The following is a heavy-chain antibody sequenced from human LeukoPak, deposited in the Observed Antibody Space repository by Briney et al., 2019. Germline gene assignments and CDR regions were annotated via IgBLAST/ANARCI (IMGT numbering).Heavy chain of an antibody. CDR3: AKDRGIQLWLYFDY. Sequence: GGSLRLSCAASGFTFSSYGMHWVRQAPGKGLEWVAVIWYDGSNKYYADSVKGRFTISRDNSKNTLYLQMNSLRAEDTAVYYCAKDRGIQLWLYFDYWGQGTLVTVSS. CDR2: IWYDGSNK. V-gene: IGHV3-33*06. CDR1: GFTFSSYG. D-gene: IGHD5-18*01. J-gene: IGHJ4*02.